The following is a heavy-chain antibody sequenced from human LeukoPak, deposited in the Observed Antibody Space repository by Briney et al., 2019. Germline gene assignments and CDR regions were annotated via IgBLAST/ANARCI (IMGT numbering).Heavy chain of an antibody. Sequence: GGFLRLSCAASGFTLSSYWMDWVRQAPGKGLEWVANINQDGSAKNYVDSVKGRFTISRDSAKNSLYLQMNSLRADDAAVYYCARESQREGPGEWGQGTLVTASS. CDR1: GFTLSSYW. CDR3: ARESQREGPGE. J-gene: IGHJ4*02. D-gene: IGHD5-24*01. V-gene: IGHV3-7*01. CDR2: INQDGSAK.